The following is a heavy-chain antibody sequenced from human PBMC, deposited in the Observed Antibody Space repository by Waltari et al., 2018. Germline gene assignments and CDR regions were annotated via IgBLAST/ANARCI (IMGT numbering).Heavy chain of an antibody. CDR3: TRGGRDSSWYWRD. CDR2: IQQDGSEK. J-gene: IGHJ4*02. Sequence: EVQLVESGGGLAEPGGSLRLSCAASGLSFSNYWMTWVRQASGKGPVCVASIQQDGSEKYSMASVKGRFTISRDNAKNSLYLRMNNLRVEDTAVYYCTRGGRDSSWYWRDWGQGTLVTVSS. D-gene: IGHD6-13*01. V-gene: IGHV3-7*01. CDR1: GLSFSNYW.